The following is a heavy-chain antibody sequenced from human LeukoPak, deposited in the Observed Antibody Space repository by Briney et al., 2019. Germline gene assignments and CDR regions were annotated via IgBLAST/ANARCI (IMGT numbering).Heavy chain of an antibody. CDR3: AKGHYYDSSGYYYISSYYYYGMDV. J-gene: IGHJ6*02. D-gene: IGHD3-22*01. V-gene: IGHV3-23*01. CDR1: GFTFSSYA. CDR2: ISGSGGST. Sequence: GSLRLSCAASGFTFSSYAMSWVRQAPGKGLEWVSAISGSGGSTYYADSVKGRFTIPRDNSKNTLYLQMNSLRAEDTAVYYCAKGHYYDSSGYYYISSYYYYGMDVWGQGTTVTVSS.